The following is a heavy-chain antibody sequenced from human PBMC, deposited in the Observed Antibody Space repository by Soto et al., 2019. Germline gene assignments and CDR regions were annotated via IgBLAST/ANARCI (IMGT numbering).Heavy chain of an antibody. Sequence: GGSLRLSCAASGFTFSSYGMHWVRQAPGKGLEWVAVIWYDGSNKYYADSVKGRFTISRDNSKNTLYLQMNSLRAEDTAVYYCARVGPECSGGSCYSLFGMDVWGQGTTVTVSS. CDR1: GFTFSSYG. CDR3: ARVGPECSGGSCYSLFGMDV. CDR2: IWYDGSNK. J-gene: IGHJ6*02. D-gene: IGHD2-15*01. V-gene: IGHV3-33*01.